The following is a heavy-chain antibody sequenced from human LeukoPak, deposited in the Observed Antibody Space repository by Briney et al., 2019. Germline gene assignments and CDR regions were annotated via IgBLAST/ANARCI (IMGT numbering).Heavy chain of an antibody. V-gene: IGHV4-31*03. CDR2: NYYTGTT. J-gene: IGHJ4*02. D-gene: IGHD3-22*01. CDR3: ARALYYYDSSGYQAVYFDY. CDR1: GGSISSGGCY. Sequence: SQTLSLTCTVSGGSISSGGCYWSWIPQHPGEGMEWIGHNYYTGTTSYNPSLKSRVTISVDTSKNQFSLKLSSVTAADTAVYYCARALYYYDSSGYQAVYFDYWGQGTLVTVSS.